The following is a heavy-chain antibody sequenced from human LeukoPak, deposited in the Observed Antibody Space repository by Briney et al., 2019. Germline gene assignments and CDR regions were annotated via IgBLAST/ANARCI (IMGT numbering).Heavy chain of an antibody. Sequence: GGSLRLSCAASGLTFSSYWMSWVRQSPGKGLEWVANIKQDGSEKYYVDSVKGRFTISRDNAKNSLYLQMNSLRAEDTAVYYCARGTIAAAGYYYFDYWGQGTQVTVSS. CDR2: IKQDGSEK. CDR1: GLTFSSYW. CDR3: ARGTIAAAGYYYFDY. J-gene: IGHJ4*02. V-gene: IGHV3-7*04. D-gene: IGHD6-13*01.